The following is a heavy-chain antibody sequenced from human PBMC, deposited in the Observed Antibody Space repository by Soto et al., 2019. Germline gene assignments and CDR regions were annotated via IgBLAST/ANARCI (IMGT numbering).Heavy chain of an antibody. CDR2: IYYSGST. Sequence: QVQLQESGPGLVKPSETLSLTCSVSGASISSYYWSWIRQPPGKGLEWRAYIYYSGSTSYNPSLKRRVSISLDTSMNQFSLKLSSVTAADTAVYYCARTYDDSGPNSGGYGFDIWGQGTMVTVSS. J-gene: IGHJ3*02. CDR3: ARTYDDSGPNSGGYGFDI. D-gene: IGHD3-22*01. CDR1: GASISSYY. V-gene: IGHV4-59*01.